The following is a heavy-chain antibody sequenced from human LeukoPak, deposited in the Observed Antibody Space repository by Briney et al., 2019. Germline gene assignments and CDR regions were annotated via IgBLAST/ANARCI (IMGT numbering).Heavy chain of an antibody. CDR2: INSDGSST. Sequence: GGSLRLSRAASGFTFSSYWMHWVRQAPGKGLVWVSRINSDGSSTSYADSVKGRFTISRDNAKNTLYLQMNSLRAEDTAVYYCARASTVTDYFDYWGRGTLVTVSS. V-gene: IGHV3-74*01. CDR1: GFTFSSYW. J-gene: IGHJ4*02. D-gene: IGHD4-17*01. CDR3: ARASTVTDYFDY.